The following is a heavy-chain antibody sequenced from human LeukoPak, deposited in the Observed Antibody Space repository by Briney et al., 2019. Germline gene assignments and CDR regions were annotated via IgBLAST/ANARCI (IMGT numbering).Heavy chain of an antibody. Sequence: SETLSLICTVSGGSISSSSYYWGWIRQPPGKGLEWLASIYYSGSTYYNPSLKSRVTISVDTSKNQFSLKLTSVTAADTAVYYCARRGSGLNWFDPWGQGTLVTVSS. CDR2: IYYSGST. D-gene: IGHD6-19*01. J-gene: IGHJ5*02. V-gene: IGHV4-39*07. CDR3: ARRGSGLNWFDP. CDR1: GGSISSSSYY.